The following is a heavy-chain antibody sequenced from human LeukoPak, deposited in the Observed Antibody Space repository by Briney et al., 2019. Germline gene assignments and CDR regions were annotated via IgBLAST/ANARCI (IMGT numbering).Heavy chain of an antibody. CDR1: SGSISSYY. V-gene: IGHV4-59*01. Sequence: TSGTLSLTCTVSSGSISSYYWSWIRQPPGKGLEWIGYIYYSGNTNYNPFLKSRVTISIDTSKNQFSLNLSSVTAADTAVYYCVRAPGGNPTTHYFDYWGQGALVTVSS. CDR2: IYYSGNT. D-gene: IGHD1-14*01. CDR3: VRAPGGNPTTHYFDY. J-gene: IGHJ4*02.